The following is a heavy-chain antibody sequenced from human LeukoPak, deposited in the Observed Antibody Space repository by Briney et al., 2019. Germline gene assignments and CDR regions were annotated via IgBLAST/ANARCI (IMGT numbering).Heavy chain of an antibody. J-gene: IGHJ6*02. Sequence: PSETLSLTCTVSGGSISSYYWSWIRQPPGKGLEWIGYIYYSGSTNYNPSLKSRVTISVDTSKNQFSLKLSSVTAADTAVYYCAGGGNSALLGMDVWGQGTTVTVSS. D-gene: IGHD4-23*01. CDR1: GGSISSYY. CDR3: AGGGNSALLGMDV. V-gene: IGHV4-59*08. CDR2: IYYSGST.